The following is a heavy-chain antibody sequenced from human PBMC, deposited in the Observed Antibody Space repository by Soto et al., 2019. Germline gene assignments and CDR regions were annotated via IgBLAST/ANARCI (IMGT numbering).Heavy chain of an antibody. D-gene: IGHD6-6*01. V-gene: IGHV3-23*01. CDR1: GFTFSSYA. Sequence: GGSLRLSCAASGFTFSSYAMSWVRQAPGKGLEWVSAISGSGGSTYYADSVKGRFTISRDNSKNTRYLQMNSLRAEDTAVYYCAKDATYSSSATPPIDYWGQGTLVTVSS. CDR2: ISGSGGST. CDR3: AKDATYSSSATPPIDY. J-gene: IGHJ4*02.